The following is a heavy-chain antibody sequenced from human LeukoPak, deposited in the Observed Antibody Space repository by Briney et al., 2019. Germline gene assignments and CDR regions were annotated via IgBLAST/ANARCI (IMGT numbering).Heavy chain of an antibody. CDR1: GFSVSSNY. V-gene: IGHV3-53*01. D-gene: IGHD1-26*01. J-gene: IGHJ4*02. CDR2: IYSDGTT. CDR3: ARDPSRYSGSY. Sequence: PGGSLRLSCAASGFSVSSNYMSWVRQAPGKGLEWVSVIYSDGTTYYADSVKGRFTISRDNSKNTVYLQMNSLRAEDTAVYYCARDPSRYSGSYWGQGTLVTVSS.